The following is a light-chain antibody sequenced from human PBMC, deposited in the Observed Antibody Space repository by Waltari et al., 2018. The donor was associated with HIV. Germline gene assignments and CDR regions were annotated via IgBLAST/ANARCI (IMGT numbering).Light chain of an antibody. CDR3: GTWDRTLGGWV. CDR1: SANIGNDS. V-gene: IGLV1-51*01. Sequence: QSVLTQPTLVSAAPGQKVTTSCSRSSANIGNDSVSWYQHVPGTAPRLLISTNTTRPSRIPDRFSGPKCRPSPTLAITGLHTGDEHAYYCGTWDRTLGGWVFGGGTKLTVL. J-gene: IGLJ3*02. CDR2: TNT.